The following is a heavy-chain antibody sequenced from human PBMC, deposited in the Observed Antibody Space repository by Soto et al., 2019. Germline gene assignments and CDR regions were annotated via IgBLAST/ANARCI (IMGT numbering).Heavy chain of an antibody. CDR3: AREAIVLVPADNYYYYYGMDV. CDR1: GYTFTTYA. J-gene: IGHJ6*02. V-gene: IGHV1-3*05. D-gene: IGHD2-2*01. Sequence: QVQLMQSGAEEKKPGASVKVSCKASGYTFTTYAMHWVRQAPGQRLEWMGWINAGNGNTKYSQKFQGRVTITRDTPASTAYMELSSLRSEDTSVYYCAREAIVLVPADNYYYYYGMDVWGQGTTVNVSS. CDR2: INAGNGNT.